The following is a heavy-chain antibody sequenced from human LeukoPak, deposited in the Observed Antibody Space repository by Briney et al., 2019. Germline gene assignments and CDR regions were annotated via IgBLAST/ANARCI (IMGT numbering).Heavy chain of an antibody. D-gene: IGHD3-10*02. CDR1: GFTFNNYT. V-gene: IGHV3-30*04. J-gene: IGHJ4*02. CDR2: ISFDGSNQ. Sequence: GGSLRLSCAASGFTFNNYTMHWVRQAPGKGLEWVAVISFDGSNQYYADSVKGRFTISRDNSKKKLYLRMNSLRAEDTAVYFCARTLVDQFAPVRGVLYFYDYWGQGTLVTVSS. CDR3: ARTLVDQFAPVRGVLYFYDY.